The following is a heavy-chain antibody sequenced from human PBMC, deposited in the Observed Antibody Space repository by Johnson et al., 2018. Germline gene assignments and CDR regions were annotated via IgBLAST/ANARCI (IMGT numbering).Heavy chain of an antibody. CDR1: GFSHLW. V-gene: IGHV3-15*07. CDR2: IKRKAHGGTA. J-gene: IGHJ3*01. Sequence: EVQLVETGGGLVEPGGSLRLSCAASGFSHLWMNWVRQAPGKGLERVSVIKRKAHGGTADYPAPGKGRFTIYRDDSENTVFLQLNSLKHEDTAMYFCATGPRQAFDFWGQGTMVTVSS. CDR3: ATGPRQAFDF.